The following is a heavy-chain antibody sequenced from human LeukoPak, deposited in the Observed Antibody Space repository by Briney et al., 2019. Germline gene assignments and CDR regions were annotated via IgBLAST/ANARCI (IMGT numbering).Heavy chain of an antibody. CDR2: ISWNSGGI. CDR3: AKGCRDYAHYYYMDV. J-gene: IGHJ6*03. Sequence: GGSLRLSCAASGFTFDDYAMHWVRQAPGKGLEWVSGISWNSGGIGYADSVKGRFTISRDNAKNSLYLQMNSLRAEDTALYYCAKGCRDYAHYYYMDVWGKGTTVTISS. V-gene: IGHV3-9*01. D-gene: IGHD4-17*01. CDR1: GFTFDDYA.